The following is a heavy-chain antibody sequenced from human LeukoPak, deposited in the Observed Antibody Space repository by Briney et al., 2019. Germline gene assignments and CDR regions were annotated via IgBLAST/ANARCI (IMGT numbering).Heavy chain of an antibody. CDR1: VFTFSNSA. CDR2: IRNRANNYAT. CDR3: SGYDYGMDV. Sequence: GGSLRLSCEASVFTFSNSAIHWVRQAPGKGLEWVGRIRNRANNYATVYSASVEGRFSMSRDDSKNTAYLQMNSLKTEDTAIYYCSGYDYGMDVWGQGTTVTVSS. J-gene: IGHJ6*02. V-gene: IGHV3-73*01.